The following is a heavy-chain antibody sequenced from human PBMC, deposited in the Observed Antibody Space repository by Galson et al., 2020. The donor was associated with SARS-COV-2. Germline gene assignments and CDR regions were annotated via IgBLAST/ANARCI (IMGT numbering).Heavy chain of an antibody. CDR1: GFTFSSYW. J-gene: IGHJ4*02. CDR2: IYSEGSST. Sequence: ALHGESLKISCAAFGFTFSSYWMHWVRQAPGKGLVWVSRIYSEGSSTSYADSVKGRFTISGDNAKNTLYLHMNSLRAEDTAVYYCARGDMGNDYFDYWGQGTLVTVSS. V-gene: IGHV3-74*01. D-gene: IGHD7-27*01. CDR3: ARGDMGNDYFDY.